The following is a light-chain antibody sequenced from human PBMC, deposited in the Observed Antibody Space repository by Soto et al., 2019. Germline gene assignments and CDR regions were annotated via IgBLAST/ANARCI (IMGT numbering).Light chain of an antibody. J-gene: IGLJ2*01. CDR2: GNS. Sequence: QSVLTQPPSVSGAPGQRVTISCTGSSSNIGTGYDVHWYQQLPGTAPKLLIYGNSNRPSGVPDRFSGSKSGTSASLAITGLQAEDEAEYHCQSYDSGLSGHVVFGGGTKLTVL. CDR1: SSNIGTGYD. CDR3: QSYDSGLSGHVV. V-gene: IGLV1-40*01.